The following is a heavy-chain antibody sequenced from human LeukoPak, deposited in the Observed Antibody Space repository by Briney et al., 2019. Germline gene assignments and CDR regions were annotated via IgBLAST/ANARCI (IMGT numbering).Heavy chain of an antibody. V-gene: IGHV3-23*01. CDR2: ISGSGDGR. D-gene: IGHD4-17*01. CDR3: AREGMTTVTLDY. Sequence: GGSLRLSCAASGFTFTNYAMSWVRQAPGKGLEWVSAISGSGDGRSSADSVKGRFTISRDNSKNTLYLQMNSLRAEDTAVYYCAREGMTTVTLDYWGQGTLVTVSS. J-gene: IGHJ4*02. CDR1: GFTFTNYA.